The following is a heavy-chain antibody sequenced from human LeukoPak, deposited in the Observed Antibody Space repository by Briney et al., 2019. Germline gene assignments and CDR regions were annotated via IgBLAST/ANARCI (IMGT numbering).Heavy chain of an antibody. CDR2: ISHDGSNK. V-gene: IGHV3-30*04. CDR3: ARPRRITMIVVVPSGGMDV. Sequence: GRSLRLSCAASGFTFSSYAMHWVRQAPGKGLEWVAVISHDGSNKYYADSVKGRFTISRDNSKNTLYLQMNSLRAEDTAVYYCARPRRITMIVVVPSGGMDVWGQGTTVTVSS. CDR1: GFTFSSYA. J-gene: IGHJ6*02. D-gene: IGHD3-22*01.